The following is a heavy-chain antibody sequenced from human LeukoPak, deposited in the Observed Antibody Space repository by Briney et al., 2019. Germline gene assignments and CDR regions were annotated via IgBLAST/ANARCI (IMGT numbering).Heavy chain of an antibody. D-gene: IGHD5-18*01. V-gene: IGHV3-66*01. Sequence: PGGSLRLSCAASGFTVSNNYVSWVRQAPGKGLEWVSVIYSGGSTYYADSVKGRFTISRDNSKNTLYLQMNSLRAEDTAVYYCASLGYSYGNHHFDYWGQGTLVTVSS. CDR1: GFTVSNNY. J-gene: IGHJ4*02. CDR3: ASLGYSYGNHHFDY. CDR2: IYSGGST.